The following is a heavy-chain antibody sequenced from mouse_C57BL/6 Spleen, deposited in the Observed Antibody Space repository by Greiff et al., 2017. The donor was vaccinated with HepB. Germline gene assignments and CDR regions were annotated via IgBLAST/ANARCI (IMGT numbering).Heavy chain of an antibody. CDR3: ERSPSNCYGYEGAMGY. CDR1: GYTFTSYW. Sequence: QVQLQQPGAELVKPGASVKLSCKASGYTFTSYWMHWVKQRPGQGLEWIGMIHPNSGSTNYNEKFKSKATLTVDKSSSTAYMQLSSLTSEDSAVYNCERSPSNCYGYEGAMGYWGQGTSVTVSS. CDR2: IHPNSGST. V-gene: IGHV1-64*01. D-gene: IGHD2-2*01. J-gene: IGHJ4*01.